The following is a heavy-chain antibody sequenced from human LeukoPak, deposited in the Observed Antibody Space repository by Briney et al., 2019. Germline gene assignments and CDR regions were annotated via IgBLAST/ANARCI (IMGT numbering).Heavy chain of an antibody. J-gene: IGHJ4*02. Sequence: ELKKPGASLKVSCKASGYTFSSYAMNWVRQAPGQGLEWMGWINTNTGNPTYAQGFTGRFVFSLDTSVSTAYLQISSLQAEDTAVYYCARSNNDGDYLGVGFDYWGQGTLVTVSS. CDR1: GYTFSSYA. D-gene: IGHD4-17*01. CDR3: ARSNNDGDYLGVGFDY. CDR2: INTNTGNP. V-gene: IGHV7-4-1*02.